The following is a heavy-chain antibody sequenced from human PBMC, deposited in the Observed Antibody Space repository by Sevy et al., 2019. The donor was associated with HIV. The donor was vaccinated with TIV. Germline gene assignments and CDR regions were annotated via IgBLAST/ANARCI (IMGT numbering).Heavy chain of an antibody. CDR1: GFTVSSNY. V-gene: IGHV3-53*01. CDR2: LYRGGST. D-gene: IGHD3-16*01. CDR3: ARATALGGKGLDY. Sequence: GGSLRLSCAASGFTVSSNYMSWVRLAPGKGLEWVSVLYRGGSTYDADSVKGRFTISRDNSKNTLYLQMNSLRAEDTAVYYSARATALGGKGLDYWDQGTLVTVSS. J-gene: IGHJ4*02.